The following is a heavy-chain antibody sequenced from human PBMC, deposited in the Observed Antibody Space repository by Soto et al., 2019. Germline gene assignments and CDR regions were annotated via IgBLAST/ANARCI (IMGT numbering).Heavy chain of an antibody. J-gene: IGHJ6*03. CDR2: ISAYNGNT. D-gene: IGHD2-15*01. Sequence: GASVKVSCKAPGYTFTSYGISWVRQAPGQGLEWMGWISAYNGNTNYAQKLQGGVTMTTDTSTSTAYMELRSLRSDDTAVYYCASSYCSGGSCYPVVHMDVWGKGTTVTVSS. CDR1: GYTFTSYG. CDR3: ASSYCSGGSCYPVVHMDV. V-gene: IGHV1-18*01.